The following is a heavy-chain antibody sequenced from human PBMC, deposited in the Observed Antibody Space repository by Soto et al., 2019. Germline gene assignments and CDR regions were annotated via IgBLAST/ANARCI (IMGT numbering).Heavy chain of an antibody. CDR1: GGSISSSSYY. Sequence: SETLSLTCTVSGGSISSSSYYWGWIRQPPGKGLEWIGSIYYSGSTYYNPSLKSRVTISVDTSKNQFSLKMRSVTAADTAVYYCAREGVTPSYYYYYGMDVWGQGTTVT. V-gene: IGHV4-39*07. D-gene: IGHD5-18*01. CDR3: AREGVTPSYYYYYGMDV. CDR2: IYYSGST. J-gene: IGHJ6*02.